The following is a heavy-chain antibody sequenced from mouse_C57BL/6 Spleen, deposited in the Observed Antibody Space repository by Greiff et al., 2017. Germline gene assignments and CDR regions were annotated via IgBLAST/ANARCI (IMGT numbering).Heavy chain of an antibody. CDR1: GFTFSSYA. CDR2: ISDGGSYT. J-gene: IGHJ2*01. D-gene: IGHD3-2*02. V-gene: IGHV5-4*01. CDR3: ARDGAQAHYFDY. Sequence: EVHLVESGGGLVKPGGSLKLSCAASGFTFSSYAMSWVRQTPEKRLEWVATISDGGSYTYYPDNVKGRFTISRDNAKNNLYLQLSHLKSEDTAMYYCARDGAQAHYFDYWGQGTTLTVSS.